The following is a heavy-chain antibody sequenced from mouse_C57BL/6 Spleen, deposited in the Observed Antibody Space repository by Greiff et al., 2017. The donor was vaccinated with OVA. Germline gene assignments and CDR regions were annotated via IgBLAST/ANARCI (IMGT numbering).Heavy chain of an antibody. J-gene: IGHJ3*01. CDR2: IHPNSGST. D-gene: IGHD1-1*01. Sequence: QVQLQQPGAELVKPGASVKLSCKASGYTFTSYWMHWVKQRPGQGLEWIGMIHPNSGSTNYNEKFKSKATLTVDKSSSTAYMQLSSLTSEDSAVYYCARGDYYGNSYDMAYWGQGTLVTVSA. CDR3: ARGDYYGNSYDMAY. V-gene: IGHV1-64*01. CDR1: GYTFTSYW.